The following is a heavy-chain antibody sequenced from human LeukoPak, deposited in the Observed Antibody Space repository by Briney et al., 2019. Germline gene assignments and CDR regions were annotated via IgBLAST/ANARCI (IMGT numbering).Heavy chain of an antibody. Sequence: ASVTVSCKASGYTFTVYYMHWVRQAPGQGLEWMGRINPNSGGTNYAQKFQGRVTMTRDTSISTAYMELSRLRSDDTAVYYCARESYGDYVYYWGQGTLVTVSS. J-gene: IGHJ4*02. CDR3: ARESYGDYVYY. CDR1: GYTFTVYY. D-gene: IGHD4-17*01. V-gene: IGHV1-2*06. CDR2: INPNSGGT.